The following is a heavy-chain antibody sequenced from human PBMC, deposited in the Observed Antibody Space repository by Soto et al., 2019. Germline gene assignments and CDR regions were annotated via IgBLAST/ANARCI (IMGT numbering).Heavy chain of an antibody. J-gene: IGHJ4*02. CDR1: GDSVSSNSAA. CDR3: ARVEHLADGSFDY. V-gene: IGHV6-1*01. Sequence: SQTLSLTCVISGDSVSSNSAAWNLIRQSPSRGLEWLGRTYYRSKWYNDYAVSVKSRITINPDTSKNQFTLQLNSVTPEDTAVYYCARVEHLADGSFDYWGQGTRVTVSS. CDR2: TYYRSKWYN.